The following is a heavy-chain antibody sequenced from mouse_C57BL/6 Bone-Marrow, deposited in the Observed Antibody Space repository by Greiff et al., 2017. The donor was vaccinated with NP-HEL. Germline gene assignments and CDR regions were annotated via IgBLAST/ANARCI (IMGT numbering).Heavy chain of an antibody. CDR1: GFNIKDDY. J-gene: IGHJ3*01. CDR3: TRFTTVVPY. Sequence: EVQLQQSGAELVRPGASVKLSCTASGFNIKDDYMHWVKQRPEQGLEWMGWIDPENGDTEYASKFQGKATITADTSSNTAYLQLSSLTSEDTAVYYCTRFTTVVPYWGQVTLVTVSA. V-gene: IGHV14-4*01. D-gene: IGHD1-1*01. CDR2: IDPENGDT.